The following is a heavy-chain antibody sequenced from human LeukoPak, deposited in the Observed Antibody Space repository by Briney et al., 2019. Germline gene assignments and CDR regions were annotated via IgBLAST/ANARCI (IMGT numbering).Heavy chain of an antibody. Sequence: ASVKVSCKASGGTFSSYAISWVRQAPGQGLEWMGRIIPIFGIANYAQKLQGRVTITADKSTSTAYMELSSLRSEDTAVYYCARDSQDGYNSAFDYWGQGTLVTVSS. CDR3: ARDSQDGYNSAFDY. V-gene: IGHV1-69*04. D-gene: IGHD5-24*01. CDR1: GGTFSSYA. CDR2: IIPIFGIA. J-gene: IGHJ4*02.